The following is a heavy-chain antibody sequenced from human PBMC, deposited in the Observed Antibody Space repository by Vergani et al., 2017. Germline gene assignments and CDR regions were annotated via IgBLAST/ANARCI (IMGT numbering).Heavy chain of an antibody. D-gene: IGHD4-17*01. CDR2: INPLGGRA. CDR1: GYTYRSYY. V-gene: IGHV1-46*03. J-gene: IGHJ4*02. Sequence: GKGGKNGEEGKEPGASVKVSCEASGYTYRSYYVHWVRQAPGQGLEWMGVINPLGGRATYSQKFQGRVSVTGASSTTGGTSASMVYMDLTSLTPEDTAVYFCVSSLLRSFEYWGQGTLVTVSS. CDR3: VSSLLRSFEY.